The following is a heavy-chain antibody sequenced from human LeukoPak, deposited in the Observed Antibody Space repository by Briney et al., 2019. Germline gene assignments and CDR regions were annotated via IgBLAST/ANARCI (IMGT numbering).Heavy chain of an antibody. CDR1: GYSFTSYW. D-gene: IGHD6-6*01. CDR3: ARREYSSSEDACDI. CDR2: IYPGDSDT. J-gene: IGHJ3*02. V-gene: IGHV5-51*01. Sequence: GESLNISCKGSGYSFTSYWIGWVRRMPGKGLEWMGIIYPGDSDTRYSPSFQGQITISADKSISTAYLQWSSLKASDTAMHYCARREYSSSEDACDIWGQGTMVTVSS.